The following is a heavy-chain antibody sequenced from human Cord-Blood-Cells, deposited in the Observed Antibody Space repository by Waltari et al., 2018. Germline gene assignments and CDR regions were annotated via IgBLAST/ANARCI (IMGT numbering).Heavy chain of an antibody. CDR3: ARPQGPGRLYNWFDL. Sequence: QVQLQQWGAVLLKPSETLSLTCSVYGGSFSGYYCGWIRQPPGKGLGWIGEIIHSGRTNYNPSLRRRVTIASDTATNQLSLKLSCVTAADTAVYYCARPQGPGRLYNWFDLWGQGTMVTVSS. V-gene: IGHV4-34*12. CDR1: GGSFSGYY. J-gene: IGHJ5*02. D-gene: IGHD2-15*01. CDR2: IIHSGRT.